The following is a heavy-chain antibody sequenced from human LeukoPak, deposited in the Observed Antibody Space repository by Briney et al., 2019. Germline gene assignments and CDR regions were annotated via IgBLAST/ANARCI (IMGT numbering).Heavy chain of an antibody. Sequence: PSETLSLTCTVSGGSISSGSYYWGWIRQPAGKGLEWIGRIYTSGSTNYNPSLKSRVTISVDTSKNQFSLKLSSVTAADTAVYYCARSRTINYYDSSGYYSPVDYWGQGTLVTVSS. CDR2: IYTSGST. CDR3: ARSRTINYYDSSGYYSPVDY. V-gene: IGHV4-61*02. J-gene: IGHJ4*02. D-gene: IGHD3-22*01. CDR1: GGSISSGSYY.